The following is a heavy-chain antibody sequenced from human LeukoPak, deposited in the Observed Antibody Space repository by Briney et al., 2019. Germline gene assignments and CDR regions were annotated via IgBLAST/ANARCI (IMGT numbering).Heavy chain of an antibody. CDR3: ARDSVEMATIMGY. J-gene: IGHJ4*02. Sequence: AASVKVSCKASGGTCSSYAISWVRQAPGQALEWMGRIIPIFGTANYAQKFQGRVTITTDESTSTAYMELSSLRSEDTAVYYCARDSVEMATIMGYWGQGTLVTVSS. CDR1: GGTCSSYA. CDR2: IIPIFGTA. V-gene: IGHV1-69*05. D-gene: IGHD5-24*01.